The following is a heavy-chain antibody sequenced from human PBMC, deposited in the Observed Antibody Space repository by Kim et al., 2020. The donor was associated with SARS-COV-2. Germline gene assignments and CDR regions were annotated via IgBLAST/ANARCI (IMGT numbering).Heavy chain of an antibody. CDR2: INYSGNT. CDR3: ARLVSENSAVEY. V-gene: IGHV4-39*01. Sequence: SETLSLTCTVSGASISRSSNYWGWIRQPPGKGLEWIGSINYSGNTYYNPSLKSRVTISVDTSKNQFSLKMRSVTAADTAVYYCARLVSENSAVEYWGRGTLVTVSS. CDR1: GASISRSSNY. J-gene: IGHJ4*02.